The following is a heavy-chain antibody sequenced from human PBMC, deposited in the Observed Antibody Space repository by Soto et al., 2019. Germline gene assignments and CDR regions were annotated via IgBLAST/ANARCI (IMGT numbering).Heavy chain of an antibody. CDR1: GFTFSNYW. CDR3: ARDRFDY. V-gene: IGHV3-7*01. CDR2: INEDGSEK. J-gene: IGHJ4*02. Sequence: PGGSLRLSCAASGFTFSNYWMNWVRQAPGKGLEWVANINEDGSEKYYVDSAKGRFTISRDNAKNSLYLQMSSLRAEDTAVYYCARDRFDYWGQGTLVTVSS.